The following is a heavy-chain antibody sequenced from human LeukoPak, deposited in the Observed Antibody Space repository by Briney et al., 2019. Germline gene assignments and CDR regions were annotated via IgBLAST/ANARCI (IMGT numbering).Heavy chain of an antibody. CDR1: GFTFTNYR. D-gene: IGHD6-19*01. Sequence: GGSLRLSCAASGFTFTNYRMTWVRQAPGKGLEWVANIRQDGSEKYYVDSVKGRFTISRDNTKNSLFLQMNSLRVDDTAVYYCARDFTSGPADYWGQGTLVTVSS. CDR3: ARDFTSGPADY. J-gene: IGHJ4*02. V-gene: IGHV3-7*03. CDR2: IRQDGSEK.